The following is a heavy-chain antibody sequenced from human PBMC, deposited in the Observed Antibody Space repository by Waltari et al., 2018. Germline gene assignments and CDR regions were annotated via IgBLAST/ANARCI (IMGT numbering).Heavy chain of an antibody. CDR1: GGSISSGSYY. V-gene: IGHV4-61*02. Sequence: QVQLQESGPGLVKPSQTLSLTCTVSGGSISSGSYYWSWIRQPAGKGLEWIGRIYTSGGTNYNPSLKSRVTISVDTSKNQFSLKLSSVTAADTAVYYCARERITGTTWDYWGQGTLVTVSS. CDR2: IYTSGGT. CDR3: ARERITGTTWDY. D-gene: IGHD1-7*01. J-gene: IGHJ4*02.